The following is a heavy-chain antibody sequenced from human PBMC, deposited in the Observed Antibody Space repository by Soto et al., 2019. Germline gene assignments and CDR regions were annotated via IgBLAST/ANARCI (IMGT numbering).Heavy chain of an antibody. J-gene: IGHJ6*02. Sequence: ASLKVSYKASGYTFTSSGISWVRQAPGPGLEWMGWISAYNGNTNYAQKLQGRVTMTTDTSTSTAYMELRSLRSDDTAVYYCARVRYCGGDCYPNVYYYYYGMDVWGQGTTVTVSS. V-gene: IGHV1-18*04. CDR3: ARVRYCGGDCYPNVYYYYYGMDV. CDR2: ISAYNGNT. CDR1: GYTFTSSG. D-gene: IGHD2-21*02.